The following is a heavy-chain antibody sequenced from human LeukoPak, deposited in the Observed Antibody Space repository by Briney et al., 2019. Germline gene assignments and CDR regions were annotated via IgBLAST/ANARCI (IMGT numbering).Heavy chain of an antibody. V-gene: IGHV3-53*01. CDR2: IYSGGNT. Sequence: GGSLRLSCAASGFTVSSNYMSWVRQAPGKGLEWVSAIYSGGNTYYSDSVKGRFTISRDNSKNTLYLQMNSLRAEDTAVYYCARQVGASTTFDSWGQGTLVTVSS. CDR1: GFTVSSNY. J-gene: IGHJ4*02. D-gene: IGHD1-26*01. CDR3: ARQVGASTTFDS.